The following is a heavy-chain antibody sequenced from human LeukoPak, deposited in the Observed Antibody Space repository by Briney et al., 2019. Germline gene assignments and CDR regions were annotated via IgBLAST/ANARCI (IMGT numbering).Heavy chain of an antibody. V-gene: IGHV3-53*01. D-gene: IGHD6-13*01. Sequence: GWSLRLSCAACVFTVSSNYRIWVRLDPGKGREWVSAIYSGGSTYSADSVKGRFTISKDNSKNTLYLQMCSLRAADTAVYYCAREIAAAGKPMDYWGQGTTVTVSS. CDR1: VFTVSSNY. CDR3: AREIAAAGKPMDY. J-gene: IGHJ6*02. CDR2: IYSGGST.